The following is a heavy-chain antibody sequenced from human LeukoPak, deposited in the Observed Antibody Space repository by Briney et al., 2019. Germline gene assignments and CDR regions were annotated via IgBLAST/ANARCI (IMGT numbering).Heavy chain of an antibody. J-gene: IGHJ4*02. V-gene: IGHV5-51*01. CDR3: ARGSETTVTLLDY. CDR2: IYTGDSDT. CDR1: GYSFTSYW. D-gene: IGHD4-17*01. Sequence: GESLKISCKGSGYSFTSYWIGWVRHMPGKGLEWMGLIYTGDSDTRYSPSFQGQVTISADKSISTAYLQWSSLKASDTAMYYCARGSETTVTLLDYWGQGTLVTVSS.